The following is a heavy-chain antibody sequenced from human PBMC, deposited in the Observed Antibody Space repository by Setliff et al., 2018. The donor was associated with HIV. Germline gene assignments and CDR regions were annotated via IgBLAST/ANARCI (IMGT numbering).Heavy chain of an antibody. CDR3: ARAGSGATVPGV. D-gene: IGHD4-17*01. V-gene: IGHV4-34*01. Sequence: SETLSLTCAVYGGSFSGYDWSWIRQPPGKGLEWIGEINHSGSTNYNPSLKSRVTISVDTSKNQFSLKLSSVTAADTAIYYCARAGSGATVPGVWGKGTTVTVSS. CDR1: GGSFSGYD. CDR2: INHSGST. J-gene: IGHJ6*04.